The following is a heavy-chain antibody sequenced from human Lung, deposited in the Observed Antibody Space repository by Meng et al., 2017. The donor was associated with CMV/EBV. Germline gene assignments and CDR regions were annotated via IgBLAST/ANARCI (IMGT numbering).Heavy chain of an antibody. CDR1: TFTNYA. CDR3: ATTPGGVAVAGDNWFDP. D-gene: IGHD6-19*01. CDR2: TIPLYRVT. J-gene: IGHJ5*02. V-gene: IGHV1-69*04. Sequence: TFTNYATTWVRQAPGQGLEWMGTTIPLYRVTNYAQKFQGRVTITADKSTSTGYLELSSLRYDDTAVYFCATTPGGVAVAGDNWFDPWGHGTLVTVSS.